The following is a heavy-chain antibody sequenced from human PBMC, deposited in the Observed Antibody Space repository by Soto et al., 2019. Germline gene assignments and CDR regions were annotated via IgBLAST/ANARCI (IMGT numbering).Heavy chain of an antibody. V-gene: IGHV1-18*01. CDR2: VSANNGFT. D-gene: IGHD6-6*01. CDR3: ARGGAARHLDS. Sequence: ASVKVSCKTSGYAFTNFALSWVRQAPGQGLEWIGFVSANNGFTHFAQKFQGRVSVKTDTSTSTVYLDLRSLSSDDTAVYYCARGGAARHLDSWGQGTPVTVSS. CDR1: GYAFTNFA. J-gene: IGHJ5*01.